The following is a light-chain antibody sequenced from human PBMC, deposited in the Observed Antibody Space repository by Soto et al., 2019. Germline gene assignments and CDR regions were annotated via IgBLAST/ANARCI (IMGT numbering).Light chain of an antibody. V-gene: IGKV4-1*01. Sequence: IVMTQSPDSLAVSLGERATINCKSSQSVLYTSNNKNYLSWYQQKPGQPPKLLISWASTRESGVPDRFSGSGSGTDFTLAINSLHAEDAAVYYCQQYYTTPLTFGGGTKVDIK. J-gene: IGKJ4*01. CDR1: QSVLYTSNNKNY. CDR3: QQYYTTPLT. CDR2: WAS.